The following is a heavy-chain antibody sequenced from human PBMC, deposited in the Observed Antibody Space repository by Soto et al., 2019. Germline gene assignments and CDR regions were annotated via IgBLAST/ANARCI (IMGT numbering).Heavy chain of an antibody. CDR1: GFTFSSYW. J-gene: IGHJ6*02. D-gene: IGHD2-21*01. Sequence: GGSLRLSCAASGFTFSSYWMSWVRQAPGKGLEWVANIKQDGSEKYYVDSVKGRFTISRDNAKNSLYLQMNSLRAEDTAVYYCAREGLRPYYGYGMDVWGQGTTVTVSS. CDR3: AREGLRPYYGYGMDV. V-gene: IGHV3-7*01. CDR2: IKQDGSEK.